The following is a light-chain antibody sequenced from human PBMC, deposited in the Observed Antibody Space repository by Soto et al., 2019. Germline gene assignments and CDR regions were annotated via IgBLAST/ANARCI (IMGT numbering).Light chain of an antibody. J-gene: IGLJ2*01. CDR3: SSYAGSNKVV. CDR2: EVS. Sequence: QSALTQPPSASGSPGQSVTISCTGTSSDVGGYKYVSWYQQHAGKAPKLMIHEVSKRPSGVPDRFSGSKSGNTASLTVSGLQAEDEADYYCSSYAGSNKVVFGGGTKLTVL. CDR1: SSDVGGYKY. V-gene: IGLV2-8*01.